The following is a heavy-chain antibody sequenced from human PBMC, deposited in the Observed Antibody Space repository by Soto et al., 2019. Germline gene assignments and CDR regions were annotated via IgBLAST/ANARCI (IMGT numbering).Heavy chain of an antibody. Sequence: PVKVSCKASGGTFSSYAISWVRQAPGQGLEWMGGIIPISGTANYAQKFQGRVTITADESTSTAYMELSSLRSEDTAVYYCARVASSWSFGYCGQGTLVTXSS. V-gene: IGHV1-69*13. CDR3: ARVASSWSFGY. D-gene: IGHD6-13*01. CDR2: IIPISGTA. CDR1: GGTFSSYA. J-gene: IGHJ4*02.